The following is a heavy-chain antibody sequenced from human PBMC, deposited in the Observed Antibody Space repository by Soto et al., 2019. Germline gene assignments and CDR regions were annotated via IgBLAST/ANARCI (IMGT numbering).Heavy chain of an antibody. D-gene: IGHD3-22*01. V-gene: IGHV1-2*04. J-gene: IGHJ4*02. CDR1: GYTFTGYY. Sequence: ASVKVSCKASGYTFTGYYMHWVRQAPGQGLEWMGWINPNSGGTNYAQKFQGWVTMTRDTSISTAYMELSRLRSDDTAVYYCARGPPPEYYYDSSGYYPLDYWGQGTLVTVSS. CDR2: INPNSGGT. CDR3: ARGPPPEYYYDSSGYYPLDY.